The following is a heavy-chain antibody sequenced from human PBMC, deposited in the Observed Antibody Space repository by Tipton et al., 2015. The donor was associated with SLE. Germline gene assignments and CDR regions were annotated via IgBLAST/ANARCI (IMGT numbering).Heavy chain of an antibody. CDR1: GGTFSSYA. CDR3: ARSRDGYNRVDY. V-gene: IGHV1-69*05. J-gene: IGHJ4*02. CDR2: IIPLFGTA. D-gene: IGHD5-24*01. Sequence: QLVQSGAEVEKPGSSVKVSCKASGGTFSSYAISWVRQAPGQGLEWMGGIIPLFGTANYAQKFQGTVTITTDESTSTAYMELRSLRSEDTAVYFCARSRDGYNRVDYWGQGTLVTVSS.